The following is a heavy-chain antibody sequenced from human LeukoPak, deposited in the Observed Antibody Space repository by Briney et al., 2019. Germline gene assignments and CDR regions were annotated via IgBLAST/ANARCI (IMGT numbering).Heavy chain of an antibody. Sequence: SETLSLTCTVSGGSISSYYWSWIRQPPGKGLEWVGYIYYSGSTNYNPSLKSRVTISVDTSKNQFSLKLSSVTAADTAVYYCARDQWLGIDYWGQGTLVTVSS. J-gene: IGHJ4*02. CDR1: GGSISSYY. CDR2: IYYSGST. CDR3: ARDQWLGIDY. V-gene: IGHV4-59*01. D-gene: IGHD6-19*01.